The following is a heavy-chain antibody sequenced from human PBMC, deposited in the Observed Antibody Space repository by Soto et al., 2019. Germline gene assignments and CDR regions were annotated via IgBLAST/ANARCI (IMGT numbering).Heavy chain of an antibody. V-gene: IGHV3-9*01. CDR2: ISWNSGSI. CDR3: AKGENDILTGNFFDY. Sequence: GGSLRLSCAASGFTFDDYAMHWVRQAPGKGLEWVSGISWNSGSIGYADSVKGRFAISRDNAKNSLYLQMNSLRDEDTALYYCAKGENDILTGNFFDYWGQGTLVTVSS. D-gene: IGHD3-9*01. J-gene: IGHJ4*02. CDR1: GFTFDDYA.